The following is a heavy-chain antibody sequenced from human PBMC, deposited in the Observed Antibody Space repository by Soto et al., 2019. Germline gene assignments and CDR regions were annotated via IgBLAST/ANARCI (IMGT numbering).Heavy chain of an antibody. Sequence: QLQLQESGPGPVKPSETLSLTCTVSGYSVSTNNYYWGWIRQPPGKGLEWIGSIAYNGGTYYNPSLKGLVTIALDTSKTQFSLRLRSVSAADTAVYFCATGSGGFLAIPNDYWGQGSLVTVSS. D-gene: IGHD2-15*01. CDR2: IAYNGGT. V-gene: IGHV4-39*01. J-gene: IGHJ4*02. CDR1: GYSVSTNNYY. CDR3: ATGSGGFLAIPNDY.